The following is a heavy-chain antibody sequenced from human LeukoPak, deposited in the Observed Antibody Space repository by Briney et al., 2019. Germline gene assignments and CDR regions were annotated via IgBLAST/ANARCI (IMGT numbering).Heavy chain of an antibody. CDR3: ARDHTRNYDSSGLRAFDI. CDR1: GYTFTSYY. V-gene: IGHV1-46*01. D-gene: IGHD3-22*01. Sequence: PRASVKVSCKASGYTFTSYYMHWVRQAPGQGLEWMGIINPSGGSTSYAQKFQGRVTMTRDMSTSTVYMELSSLRSEDTAVYYCARDHTRNYDSSGLRAFDIWGQGTMVTVSS. CDR2: INPSGGST. J-gene: IGHJ3*02.